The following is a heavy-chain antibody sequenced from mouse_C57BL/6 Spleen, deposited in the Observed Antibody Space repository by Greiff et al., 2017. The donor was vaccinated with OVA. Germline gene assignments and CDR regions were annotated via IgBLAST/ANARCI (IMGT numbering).Heavy chain of an antibody. CDR2: IWTGGGT. Sequence: VKLVESGPGLVAPSQSLSITCTVSGFSLTSYAISWVRQPPGKGLEWLGVIWTGGGTNYNSALKSRLSISKDNSKSQVFLKMNSLQTDDTARYYCARGDYGSSYWYFDVWGTGTTVTVSS. CDR3: ARGDYGSSYWYFDV. D-gene: IGHD1-1*01. J-gene: IGHJ1*03. CDR1: GFSLTSYA. V-gene: IGHV2-9-1*01.